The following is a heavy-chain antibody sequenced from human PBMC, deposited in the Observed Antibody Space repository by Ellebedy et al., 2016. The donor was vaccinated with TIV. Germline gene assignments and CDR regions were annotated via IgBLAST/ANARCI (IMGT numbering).Heavy chain of an antibody. J-gene: IGHJ4*02. CDR1: GFTFSNYW. D-gene: IGHD6-19*01. CDR2: IKQDGSEK. Sequence: GGSLRLSCAASGFTFSNYWMSWVRQAPGKGLEWVANIKQDGSEKYYVDSVKGRFPISRGNAKNSLYLQMNSLRAEDTAVYYCARDQWLGRAYYFDYWGQGTLVTVSS. V-gene: IGHV3-7*01. CDR3: ARDQWLGRAYYFDY.